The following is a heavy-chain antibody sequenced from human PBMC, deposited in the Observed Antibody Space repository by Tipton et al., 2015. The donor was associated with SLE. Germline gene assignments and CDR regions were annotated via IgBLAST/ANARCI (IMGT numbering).Heavy chain of an antibody. D-gene: IGHD2-15*01. J-gene: IGHJ6*02. CDR1: GYTSTNYQ. CDR3: ARESDSPDV. V-gene: IGHV1-46*03. CDR2: INPGADYT. Sequence: QVQLVQSGAEVKKPGASVKVSCKAYGYTSTNYQFHWVRRAPGQGLEWMGIINPGADYTTYAQNFQGRVTMTRDMSRNTVYMELSGLRSEDTAIYYCARESDSPDVWGQGTTVTVSS.